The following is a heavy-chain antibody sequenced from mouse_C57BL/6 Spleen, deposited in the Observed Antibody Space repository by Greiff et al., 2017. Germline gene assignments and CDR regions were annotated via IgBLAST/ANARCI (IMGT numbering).Heavy chain of an antibody. D-gene: IGHD1-2*01. J-gene: IGHJ4*01. CDR2: IWTGGGT. Sequence: VKLVESGPGLVAPSQSLSITCTVSGFSLTSYAISWVRQPPGKGLEWLGVIWTGGGTNYNSALKSRLSISKDNSNSQVFLKMNSLQTDDTARYYCASDRLYAMDYWGQGTSVTVSS. CDR1: GFSLTSYA. CDR3: ASDRLYAMDY. V-gene: IGHV2-9-1*01.